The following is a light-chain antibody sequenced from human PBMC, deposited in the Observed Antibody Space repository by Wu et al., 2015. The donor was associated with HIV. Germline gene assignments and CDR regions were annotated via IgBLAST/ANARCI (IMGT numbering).Light chain of an antibody. V-gene: IGKV3-15*01. CDR2: GAS. Sequence: EIVMTQSPATLSVSPGERATLSCRASQSVSSNLAWYQQKPGQAPRLLIYGASTRATGIPARFSGSGSGTEFTLTISSLQSEDFAVYYCQHRSDWPTFGQGTKVEI. CDR1: QSVSSN. J-gene: IGKJ1*01. CDR3: QHRSDWPT.